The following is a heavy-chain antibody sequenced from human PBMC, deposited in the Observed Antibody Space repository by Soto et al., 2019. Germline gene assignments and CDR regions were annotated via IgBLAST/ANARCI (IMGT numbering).Heavy chain of an antibody. D-gene: IGHD2-8*02. CDR1: VYSFTSYW. CDR2: IYPGDSDT. Sequence: EVQLVQSGAEVKKPGESLKIACKGSVYSFTSYWIGWVRQMPGKGLECMGIIYPGDSDTRYSPSFQGPVTISADKRISTASLQWSSLKASDPAMYYCARPLSPGGGYDAFDIWGQGTMVTVSS. CDR3: ARPLSPGGGYDAFDI. V-gene: IGHV5-51*04. J-gene: IGHJ3*02.